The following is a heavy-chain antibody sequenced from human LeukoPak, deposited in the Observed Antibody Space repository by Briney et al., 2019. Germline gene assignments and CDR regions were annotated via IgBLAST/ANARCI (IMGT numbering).Heavy chain of an antibody. D-gene: IGHD6-13*01. J-gene: IGHJ4*02. Sequence: GGSLRLSCAASGFTFSSYSMNWVRQAPGKGLEWVSSISSSSSYIYYADSVKGRFTISRDNAKNSLYLQMNSLRAEDTAVYYCARGRGGSSSWYRRGAYFDYWGQGTLVTVSS. CDR2: ISSSSSYI. V-gene: IGHV3-21*01. CDR1: GFTFSSYS. CDR3: ARGRGGSSSWYRRGAYFDY.